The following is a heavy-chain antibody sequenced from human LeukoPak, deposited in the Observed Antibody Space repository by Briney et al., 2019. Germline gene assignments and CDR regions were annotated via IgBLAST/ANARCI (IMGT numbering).Heavy chain of an antibody. D-gene: IGHD2-2*01. V-gene: IGHV3-30*02. J-gene: IGHJ4*02. Sequence: GGSLRLSCVASGFTFSTYGMHWVRQAPGKGLEWVAFIRYDGSNKYYADSVKGRFTISRDNSKNTLYLQMNSLRAEDTAVYYCVYCSSTSCYSLFDYWGQGTLVTVSS. CDR3: VYCSSTSCYSLFDY. CDR2: IRYDGSNK. CDR1: GFTFSTYG.